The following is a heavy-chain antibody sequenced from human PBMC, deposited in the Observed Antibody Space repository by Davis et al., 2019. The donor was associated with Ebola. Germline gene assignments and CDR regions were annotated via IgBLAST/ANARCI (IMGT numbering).Heavy chain of an antibody. CDR3: AKDTPAYYDFWSGYYH. D-gene: IGHD3-3*01. V-gene: IGHV3-7*01. Sequence: GESLKISCAASGFTFSSFWMSWVRQAPGRGLEWVANIKQDGSEKQYVDSVKGRFTISRDNSKNTLYLQMNSLRAEDTAVYYCAKDTPAYYDFWSGYYHWGQGTLVTVSS. CDR1: GFTFSSFW. J-gene: IGHJ4*02. CDR2: IKQDGSEK.